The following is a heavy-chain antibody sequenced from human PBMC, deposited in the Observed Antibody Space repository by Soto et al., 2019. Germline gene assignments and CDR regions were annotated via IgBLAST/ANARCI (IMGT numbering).Heavy chain of an antibody. J-gene: IGHJ5*02. CDR3: ARDPYDFWSGRFDP. CDR1: GYTFTSYA. CDR2: INAGNGNT. Sequence: ASVKVSCTASGYTFTSYAMHWVRQAPGQRLEWMGWINAGNGNTKYSQKFQGRVTITRDTSASTAYMELSSLRSEDTAVYYCARDPYDFWSGRFDPWGQGTLVTVSS. D-gene: IGHD3-3*01. V-gene: IGHV1-3*01.